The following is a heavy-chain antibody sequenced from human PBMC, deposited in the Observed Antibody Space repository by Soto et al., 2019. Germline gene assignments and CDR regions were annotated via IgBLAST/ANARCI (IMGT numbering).Heavy chain of an antibody. Sequence: PGGSLRLSCAASGFTFSNYAVTWVRQAPGKGLEWGSSIGADINYIYYADSVKGRFTISRDKSKNTVFLQMNSLRADDTAVYYCAKDPNGDYVGAFDSWGQGTLVTVSS. CDR1: GFTFSNYA. CDR2: IGADINYI. CDR3: AKDPNGDYVGAFDS. D-gene: IGHD4-17*01. V-gene: IGHV3-23*01. J-gene: IGHJ4*02.